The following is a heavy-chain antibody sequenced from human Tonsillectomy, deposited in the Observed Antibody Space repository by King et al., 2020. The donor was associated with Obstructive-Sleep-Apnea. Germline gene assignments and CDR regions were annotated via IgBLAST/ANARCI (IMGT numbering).Heavy chain of an antibody. Sequence: QLVQSGAEVRKPGASMKVSCKASGYTFVNYFLHWVRQAPGQGLEWMGIINPSGGSPNYAQRFQDRVTMTRDTSTSTVYMELSSLRFEDTAVYYCARAHSGSYFDVWGQGTLVTVSS. CDR1: GYTFVNYF. D-gene: IGHD1-26*01. J-gene: IGHJ4*02. V-gene: IGHV1-46*01. CDR3: ARAHSGSYFDV. CDR2: INPSGGSP.